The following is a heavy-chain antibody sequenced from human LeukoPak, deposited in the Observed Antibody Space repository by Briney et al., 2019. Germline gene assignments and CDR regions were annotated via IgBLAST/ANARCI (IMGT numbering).Heavy chain of an antibody. CDR1: GFTVSSNS. Sequence: GGSLRLSCTVSGFTVSSNSMSWVRQAPGKGLEWVSFIYSDNTQYSDSVKGRFTISRDNSKNTLYLQMNSLRAEDTALYYCARRAGAYSHPYDYWGQGTLVSVCS. CDR3: ARRAGAYSHPYDY. D-gene: IGHD4/OR15-4a*01. V-gene: IGHV3-53*01. J-gene: IGHJ4*02. CDR2: IYSDNT.